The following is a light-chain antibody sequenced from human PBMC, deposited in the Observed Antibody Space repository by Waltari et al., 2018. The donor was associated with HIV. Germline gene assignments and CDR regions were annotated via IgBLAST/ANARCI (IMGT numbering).Light chain of an antibody. J-gene: IGKJ3*01. CDR1: QRISSY. V-gene: IGKV1-39*01. CDR3: QQSNSTPPVT. CDR2: AAS. Sequence: DIQMTQSPSSLSASVGDSVTITCRASQRISSYLNWYQQKPGKAPKLLIYAASSLQSGVPSRFSGSGTGTDFTLTISSLQPEDFATYYCQQSNSTPPVTFGPGTKVDIK.